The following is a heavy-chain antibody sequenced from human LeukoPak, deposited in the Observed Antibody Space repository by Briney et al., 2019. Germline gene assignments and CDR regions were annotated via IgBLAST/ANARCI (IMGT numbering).Heavy chain of an antibody. D-gene: IGHD3-10*01. J-gene: IGHJ3*02. V-gene: IGHV3-53*01. Sequence: PSGGSLRLSCAASGFTVSSIYMSWVRQAPGKGLEWVSIIYSGGSTYYADSVKGRFTISRDNSKNTLYLQMNSLRAEDTAVYYCARATYYYASGSYYFYAFDMWGQGTMVTVSS. CDR2: IYSGGST. CDR3: ARATYYYASGSYYFYAFDM. CDR1: GFTVSSIY.